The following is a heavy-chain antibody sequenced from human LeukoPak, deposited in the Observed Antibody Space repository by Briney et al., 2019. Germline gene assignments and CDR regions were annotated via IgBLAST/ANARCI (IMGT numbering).Heavy chain of an antibody. V-gene: IGHV4-39*01. D-gene: IGHD3-9*01. CDR1: GGSISSSSYY. Sequence: SETLSLTCTVSGGSISSSSYYWGWIRQPPGKGLEWIGSIYYSGSTYYNPSLKSRVTISVDTSKNQFSLKLSPVTAADTAVYYCARHKVLRYFDWLPPGFDYWGQGTLVTVSS. CDR3: ARHKVLRYFDWLPPGFDY. J-gene: IGHJ4*02. CDR2: IYYSGST.